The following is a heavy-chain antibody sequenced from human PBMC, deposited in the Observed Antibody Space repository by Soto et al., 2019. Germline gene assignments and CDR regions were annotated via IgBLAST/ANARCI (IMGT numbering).Heavy chain of an antibody. D-gene: IGHD3-22*01. J-gene: IGHJ1*01. CDR3: ARDRVESGYPEYFQH. V-gene: IGHV3-53*01. CDR2: IYSGGST. CDR1: GFTVSSNY. Sequence: EVQLVESGGGLIQPGGSQRLSCAASGFTVSSNYMSWVRQAPGMGLEWVSVIYSGGSTYYADSVKGRFTISRDNSKNTLYLQMNSLRAEDTAVYYCARDRVESGYPEYFQHWGQGTLVTVSS.